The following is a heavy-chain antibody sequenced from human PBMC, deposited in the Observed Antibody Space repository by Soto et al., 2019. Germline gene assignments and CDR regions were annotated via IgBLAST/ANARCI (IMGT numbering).Heavy chain of an antibody. CDR1: GDTFTANY. J-gene: IGHJ4*02. Sequence: QVQLLQSGAEVKKPGASVKVSCKASGDTFTANYIHWVRQAPGQGFEWMAWINPKSGGTKYPQKFQGRVTMTRDTSLSTVYMTPTRLTSDDTTVYYCARDLAKGGGSAGFDYWGQGTLVTVSS. CDR2: INPKSGGT. CDR3: ARDLAKGGGSAGFDY. D-gene: IGHD1-26*01. V-gene: IGHV1-2*02.